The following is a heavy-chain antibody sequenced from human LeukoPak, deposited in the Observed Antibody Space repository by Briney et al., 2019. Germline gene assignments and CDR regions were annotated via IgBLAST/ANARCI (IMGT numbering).Heavy chain of an antibody. V-gene: IGHV1-46*01. CDR1: GYTFTSYY. Sequence: ASVKVSCKASGYTFTSYYMHWVRQAPGQGLEWMGIINPSGGSTSYAQKFQGRVTMTRDTSTSTVYLELRSLRSEDTAVYYRARDAPVVRGVIIAFDYWGQGTLVTVSS. CDR3: ARDAPVVRGVIIAFDY. J-gene: IGHJ4*02. D-gene: IGHD3-10*01. CDR2: INPSGGST.